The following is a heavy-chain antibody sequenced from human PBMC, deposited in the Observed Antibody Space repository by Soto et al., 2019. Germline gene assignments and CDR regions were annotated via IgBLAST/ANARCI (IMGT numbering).Heavy chain of an antibody. D-gene: IGHD2-2*01. V-gene: IGHV3-13*01. CDR3: VRDGHCITPSCYGNWFDP. CDR2: IGIGGDT. Sequence: GGSLRLSCAVSDFPLSAPGMSWVRPATGKRLEWVSAIGIGGDTYYPASVKGRFTISRQNAKNSLYLQMNSLRAEDTAVYYCVRDGHCITPSCYGNWFDPWGQGTLVTVS. CDR1: DFPLSAPG. J-gene: IGHJ5*02.